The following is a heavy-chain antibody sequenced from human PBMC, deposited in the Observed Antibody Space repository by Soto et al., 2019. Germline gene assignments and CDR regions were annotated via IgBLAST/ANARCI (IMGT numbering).Heavy chain of an antibody. CDR2: MNPNSGNT. CDR3: ARLGEQKRITIFGVVNADY. V-gene: IGHV1-8*01. Sequence: GASVKVSCKASGYTFTSYDINWVRQATGQGLEWMGWMNPNSGNTGYAQKFQGRVTMTRNTSISTAYMELSSLRSEDTAVYYCARLGEQKRITIFGVVNADYWGQGTLVTVSS. CDR1: GYTFTSYD. D-gene: IGHD3-3*01. J-gene: IGHJ4*02.